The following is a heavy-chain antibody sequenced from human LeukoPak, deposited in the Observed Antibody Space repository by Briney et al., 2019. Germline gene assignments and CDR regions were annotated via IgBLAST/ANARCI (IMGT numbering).Heavy chain of an antibody. CDR2: TYYRSKWYN. V-gene: IGHV6-1*01. D-gene: IGHD3-3*01. CDR1: GDSVSGNSAA. Sequence: SQTLSLTCAIPGDSVSGNSAAWNWIRQSPSRGLEWLGRTYYRSKWYNDYAVSVKSRITINPDTSKNQFSLQLNSVTPEDTAVYYCARDSIGYDFWSGYYSGHNWFDPWGQGTLVTVSS. CDR3: ARDSIGYDFWSGYYSGHNWFDP. J-gene: IGHJ5*02.